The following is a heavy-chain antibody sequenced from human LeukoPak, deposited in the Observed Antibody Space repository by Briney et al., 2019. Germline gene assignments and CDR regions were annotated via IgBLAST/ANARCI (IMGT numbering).Heavy chain of an antibody. D-gene: IGHD1-26*01. CDR1: GFNFVNTW. J-gene: IGHJ4*02. V-gene: IGHV3-74*01. Sequence: GGSLRLSCAASGFNFVNTWMHWVRQAPGKGLVWVARIKSDGSSTSYADSVKGRFTISRDNAKNTLYLQMNSLRVEDTAVYYCARGESGSYDYWGQGTLVTVSS. CDR2: IKSDGSST. CDR3: ARGESGSYDY.